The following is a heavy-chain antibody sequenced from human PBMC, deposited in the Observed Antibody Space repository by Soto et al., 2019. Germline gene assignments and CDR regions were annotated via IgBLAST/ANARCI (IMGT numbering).Heavy chain of an antibody. CDR2: INHSGST. CDR3: ARGDTIFGVVPRGGYYYGMDV. V-gene: IGHV4-34*01. J-gene: IGHJ6*02. Sequence: PXGTLSLTCAVYGGSFSGYYWSWIRQPPGKGLEWIGEINHSGSTNYNPSLKSRVTISVDTSKNQFSLKLSSVTAADTAVYYCARGDTIFGVVPRGGYYYGMDVWGQGTTVTVSS. CDR1: GGSFSGYY. D-gene: IGHD3-3*01.